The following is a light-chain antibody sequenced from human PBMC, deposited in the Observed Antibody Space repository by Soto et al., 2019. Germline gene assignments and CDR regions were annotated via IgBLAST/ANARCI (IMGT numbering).Light chain of an antibody. J-gene: IGKJ1*01. CDR3: QQYNTWPWT. V-gene: IGKV3-15*01. CDR1: QSISAK. CDR2: GES. Sequence: EIVMTQSPDTLSVSPGEIATLSCRASQSISAKLAWYLQKPGQAPRVLIYGESTRATGIPARFSGSGSGKEFALTISSLQSEDFEVYYCQQYNTWPWTFGQGTKVEIK.